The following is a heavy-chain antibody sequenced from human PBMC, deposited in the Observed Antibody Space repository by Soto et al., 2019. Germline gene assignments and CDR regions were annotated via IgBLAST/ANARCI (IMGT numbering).Heavy chain of an antibody. Sequence: QVPLVESGGGVVQPGRSLRLACAASGFTFSGYGMHWVRQAPGKGLEWVAVISYDGSNKDYAESVKGRFTISRDNSKNTLYLEMNSLRAEDTAVYYCAKARVVRGVTDYWGQGTLVTVSS. CDR2: ISYDGSNK. J-gene: IGHJ4*02. V-gene: IGHV3-30*18. CDR1: GFTFSGYG. D-gene: IGHD3-10*01. CDR3: AKARVVRGVTDY.